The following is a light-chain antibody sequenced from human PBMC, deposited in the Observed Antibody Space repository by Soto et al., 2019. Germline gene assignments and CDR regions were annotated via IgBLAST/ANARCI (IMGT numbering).Light chain of an antibody. CDR3: SSYTSSNTGVV. Sequence: QSALTQPASVSGSPGQSITISCTGSSSDVGGYNYVSWYQQHPGKAPKLIIYDVSNRPLGVSNHFSGSKSGNTASLTISGLQAEDEADYYCSSYTSSNTGVVFGGGTKLTVL. V-gene: IGLV2-14*01. CDR1: SSDVGGYNY. CDR2: DVS. J-gene: IGLJ2*01.